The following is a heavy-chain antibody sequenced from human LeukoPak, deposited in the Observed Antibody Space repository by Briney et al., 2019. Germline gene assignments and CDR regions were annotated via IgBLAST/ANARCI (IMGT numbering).Heavy chain of an antibody. CDR1: GGSFSGYY. Sequence: SETLSLTCAVYGGSFSGYYWSWIRQPPGKGLEWIGEINHSGSTNYNPSLKSRVTISVDTSKNQFSLKLSSVTAADTAVYYCARAPGMKWLEGYYMDVWGKGTTVTVSS. J-gene: IGHJ6*03. CDR2: INHSGST. V-gene: IGHV4-34*01. D-gene: IGHD5-12*01. CDR3: ARAPGMKWLEGYYMDV.